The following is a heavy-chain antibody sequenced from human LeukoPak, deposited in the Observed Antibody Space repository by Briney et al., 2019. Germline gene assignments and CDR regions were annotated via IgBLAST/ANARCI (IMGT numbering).Heavy chain of an antibody. CDR2: ISYDGSNK. J-gene: IGHJ4*02. D-gene: IGHD6-13*01. CDR1: GFTFTTYG. CDR3: ALSSSWYGGFFDY. Sequence: PGGSLRLSCAASGFTFTTYGMHWVRQTPGKGLEWVAIISYDGSNKYYTDSVKGRFTISRDNSKNTLFLQMNSLRPEDTAVYYCALSSSWYGGFFDYWGQGTLVTVSS. V-gene: IGHV3-30*03.